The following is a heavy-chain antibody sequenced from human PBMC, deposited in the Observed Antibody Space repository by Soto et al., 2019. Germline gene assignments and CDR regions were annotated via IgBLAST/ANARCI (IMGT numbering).Heavy chain of an antibody. J-gene: IGHJ6*02. V-gene: IGHV3-30*18. D-gene: IGHD5-12*01. CDR1: GFTFSSYG. CDR3: AKDLTSATFNSGYDLDGYYYGMDV. Sequence: GGSLRLSCAASGFTFSSYGMHWVRQAPGKGLEWVAVISYDGSNKYYADSVKGRFTISRDNSKNTLYLQMNSLRAEDTAVYYCAKDLTSATFNSGYDLDGYYYGMDVWGQGTTVTVSS. CDR2: ISYDGSNK.